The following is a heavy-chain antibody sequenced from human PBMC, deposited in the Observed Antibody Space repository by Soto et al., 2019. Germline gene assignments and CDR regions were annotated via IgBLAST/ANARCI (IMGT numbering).Heavy chain of an antibody. D-gene: IGHD3-22*01. J-gene: IGHJ6*02. Sequence: QVQLVQSGAEVKKPGSSVKVSCKASGGTFSSYAISWVRQAPGQGLEWMGGIIPIFGTANYAQKFQGRVTITADKATSSAYMELSSLRSEDTAVYYCAQSYYYDSSGYFRLGGMDVWGQGTTVTVSS. V-gene: IGHV1-69*06. CDR1: GGTFSSYA. CDR2: IIPIFGTA. CDR3: AQSYYYDSSGYFRLGGMDV.